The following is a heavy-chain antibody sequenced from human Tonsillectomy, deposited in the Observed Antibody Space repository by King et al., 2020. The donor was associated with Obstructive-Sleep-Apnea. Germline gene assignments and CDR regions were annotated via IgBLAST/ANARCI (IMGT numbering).Heavy chain of an antibody. CDR1: GYTFTGYY. Sequence: QLVQSGAEVNKPGASVKVSCKASGYTFTGYYMHWVRQAPGQGLEWMGVINPNSGSTHYAKKFHGWVTMTRDTSISTAYMELCRMRSDDTAVYYCAREDSGTYYEKGMDVWGQGTTVTVSS. J-gene: IGHJ6*02. CDR2: INPNSGST. D-gene: IGHD1-26*01. CDR3: AREDSGTYYEKGMDV. V-gene: IGHV1-2*04.